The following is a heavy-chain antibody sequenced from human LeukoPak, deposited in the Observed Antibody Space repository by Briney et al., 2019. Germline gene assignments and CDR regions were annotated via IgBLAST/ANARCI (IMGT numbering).Heavy chain of an antibody. CDR3: ARGHYDTSPGYYESIRWFDP. Sequence: SETLSLTCTVSDGSISNYYWSWIRQPPGKGLEWIGYIYYSGSTNYNPSLKSRVTISVDTSKNQFSLNLSAVTAADTAIYYCARGHYDTSPGYYESIRWFDPWGQGTLVTVSS. CDR1: DGSISNYY. CDR2: IYYSGST. D-gene: IGHD3-9*01. J-gene: IGHJ5*02. V-gene: IGHV4-59*01.